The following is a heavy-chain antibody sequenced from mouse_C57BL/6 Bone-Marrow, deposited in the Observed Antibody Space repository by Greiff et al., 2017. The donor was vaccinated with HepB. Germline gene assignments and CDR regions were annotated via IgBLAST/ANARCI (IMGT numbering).Heavy chain of an antibody. CDR1: GFTFSDYG. V-gene: IGHV5-17*01. Sequence: EVKLVESGGGLVKPGGSLKLSCAASGFTFSDYGLHWVRQAPEKGLAWVAYISSGSSTIYYADTVKGRFTISRDNAKNTLFLHMTSLRSEDTAMYCCASQGLYDYAFAYWGQGTLVTVSA. D-gene: IGHD2-4*01. J-gene: IGHJ3*01. CDR3: ASQGLYDYAFAY. CDR2: ISSGSSTI.